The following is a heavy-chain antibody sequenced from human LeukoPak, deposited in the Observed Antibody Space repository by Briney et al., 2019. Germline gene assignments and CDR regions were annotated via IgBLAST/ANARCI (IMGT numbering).Heavy chain of an antibody. Sequence: SETLSPTCTVSGGSISNHFWSWIRQPPGKGLEWIGYVYYSGSTNYNPSLKSRVSMSVDTSKNQFSLNLSSVTAADTAVYHCARQWMATIDYWGQGTLVTVSS. D-gene: IGHD5-24*01. CDR2: VYYSGST. V-gene: IGHV4-59*08. CDR1: GGSISNHF. J-gene: IGHJ4*02. CDR3: ARQWMATIDY.